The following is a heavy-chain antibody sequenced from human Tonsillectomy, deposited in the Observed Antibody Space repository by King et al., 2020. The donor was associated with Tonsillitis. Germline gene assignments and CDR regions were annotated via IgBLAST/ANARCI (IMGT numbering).Heavy chain of an antibody. CDR1: GDYMTRSGFY. J-gene: IGHJ4*02. D-gene: IGHD1-1*01. CDR3: VRSTGQYYFDH. V-gene: IGHV4-39*01. Sequence: QLQESGPGLVKPSETLSLTCSVAGDYMTRSGFYWGWIRQSPGKGLEWLGSIYHIGSTYYNPSLKSRLTISIDTSKREFSLRLTSVTASDTATYYCVRSTGQYYFDHWGQGTLVAVSS. CDR2: IYHIGST.